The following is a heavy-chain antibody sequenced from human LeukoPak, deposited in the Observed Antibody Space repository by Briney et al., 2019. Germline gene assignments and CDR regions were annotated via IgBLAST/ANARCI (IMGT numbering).Heavy chain of an antibody. CDR1: GYTFTSYG. Sequence: AASVKVSCKASGYTFTSYGISWVRQAPGQGLEWMGWISAYNGNTNYAQKLQGRVTMTTDTSTSTAYMELRSLRSDDTAVYYCARSGSYYYDPGYYYYYGMDVWGQGTTVTVSS. D-gene: IGHD1-26*01. CDR2: ISAYNGNT. J-gene: IGHJ6*02. CDR3: ARSGSYYYDPGYYYYYGMDV. V-gene: IGHV1-18*01.